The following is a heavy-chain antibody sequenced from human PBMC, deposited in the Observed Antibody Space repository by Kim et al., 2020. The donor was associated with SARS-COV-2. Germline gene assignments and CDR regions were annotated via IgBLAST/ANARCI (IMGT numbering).Heavy chain of an antibody. CDR1: GFTFSSYE. CDR3: ARTLVGATASYAFDI. V-gene: IGHV3-48*03. Sequence: GGSLRLSCAASGFTFSSYEMNWVRQAPEKGLEWLSYISSSGSTIYYADSVKGRFTISRDNAKNSLYLQMNSLRAEDTAVYYCARTLVGATASYAFDIWG. J-gene: IGHJ3*02. D-gene: IGHD1-26*01. CDR2: ISSSGSTI.